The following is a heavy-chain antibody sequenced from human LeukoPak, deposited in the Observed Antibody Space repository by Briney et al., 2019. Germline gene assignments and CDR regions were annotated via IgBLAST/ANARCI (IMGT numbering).Heavy chain of an antibody. CDR1: GFTFSGYW. CDR3: ARDRLDYMDV. V-gene: IGHV3-7*01. Sequence: GGSLRLSCAASGFTFSGYWMNWVRQAPGKGLEWVANIKEDGSKTYYADSLKGRFTISRDNAENSLYLQMNSLRAEDTAVYYCARDRLDYMDVWGKGTTVTVSS. J-gene: IGHJ6*03. D-gene: IGHD4-11*01. CDR2: IKEDGSKT.